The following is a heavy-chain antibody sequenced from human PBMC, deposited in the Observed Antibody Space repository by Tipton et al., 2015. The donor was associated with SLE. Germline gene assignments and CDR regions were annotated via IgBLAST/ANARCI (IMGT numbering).Heavy chain of an antibody. CDR3: ARHYNLFSAFDS. J-gene: IGHJ4*02. V-gene: IGHV4-61*01. CDR1: GGSVSSPIDY. D-gene: IGHD3-3*01. Sequence: TLSLTCTVSGGSVSSPIDYWSWIRQSPGKGLERIGSIYDRGSTNYNPSLKSRVTISVDTSKNQVSLRLTSVTAADTAVYTCARHYNLFSAFDSWGQGTLVTVSS. CDR2: IYDRGST.